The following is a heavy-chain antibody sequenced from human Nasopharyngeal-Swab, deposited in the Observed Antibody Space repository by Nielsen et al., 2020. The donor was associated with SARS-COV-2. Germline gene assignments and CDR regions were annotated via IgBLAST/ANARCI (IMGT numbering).Heavy chain of an antibody. V-gene: IGHV3-30*18. Sequence: GGSLRLSCAASGFTFSSYCMRWVRQAPGKGLEWVAVISYDGSNKYYADSVKGRFTITRDNSKNTLYLQMNSLRAEDTAVYYCEKEGIWSGYYRAFDYWGQGTLVTVSS. D-gene: IGHD3-3*01. CDR3: EKEGIWSGYYRAFDY. J-gene: IGHJ4*02. CDR1: GFTFSSYC. CDR2: ISYDGSNK.